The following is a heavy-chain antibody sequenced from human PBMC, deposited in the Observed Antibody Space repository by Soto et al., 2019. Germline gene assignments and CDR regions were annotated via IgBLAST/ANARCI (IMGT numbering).Heavy chain of an antibody. V-gene: IGHV1-3*01. J-gene: IGHJ4*02. CDR2: INVGNGNT. CDR3: AYDSSGYMDY. Sequence: ASVKVSCKASGYIFTTYAMHWVRQAPGQRLEWMGWINVGNGNTKYSQKFQGRVTITRDTSASTAHMELSSLRSEDTAVYYCAYDSSGYMDYWGQGTLVTVSS. CDR1: GYIFTTYA. D-gene: IGHD3-22*01.